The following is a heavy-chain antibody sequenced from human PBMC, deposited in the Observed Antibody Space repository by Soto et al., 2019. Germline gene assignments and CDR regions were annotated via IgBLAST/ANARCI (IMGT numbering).Heavy chain of an antibody. V-gene: IGHV3-53*01. Sequence: PGGSLRLSCAVSGFTVSSNYMSWVRQAPGQGLEWVPSLYSGGNTYYADSVKGRFILSRDNSRNTLYFEMNGLRAEDTAVYYCARDQRDGNSWPSSDYHYGMDVWGQGTTVTVSS. CDR1: GFTVSSNY. D-gene: IGHD3-10*01. CDR2: LYSGGNT. CDR3: ARDQRDGNSWPSSDYHYGMDV. J-gene: IGHJ6*02.